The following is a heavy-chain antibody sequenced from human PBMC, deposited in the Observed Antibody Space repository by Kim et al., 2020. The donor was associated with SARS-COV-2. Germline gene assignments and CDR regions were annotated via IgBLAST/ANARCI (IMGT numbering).Heavy chain of an antibody. V-gene: IGHV3-53*01. Sequence: VKGRSTISRDNSKTALYLQNNSLRAEDTAVYYCARVLRAVARSPYYGMDVWGQGTTVTVSS. CDR3: ARVLRAVARSPYYGMDV. D-gene: IGHD2-15*01. J-gene: IGHJ6*02.